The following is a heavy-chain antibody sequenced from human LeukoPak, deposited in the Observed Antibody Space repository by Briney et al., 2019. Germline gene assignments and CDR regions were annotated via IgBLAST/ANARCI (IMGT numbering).Heavy chain of an antibody. CDR2: ISSSSSYI. D-gene: IGHD1/OR15-1a*01. J-gene: IGHJ3*02. CDR1: GFTFSSYS. Sequence: GGSLRLSCAASGFTFSSYSMNWVRQAPGKGLEWVSSISSSSSYIYYADSVKGRFTISRDNAKNSLYLQMNSLRAEDTAVYYCARDPTKETAPDAFDIWGQGTMVTVSS. V-gene: IGHV3-21*01. CDR3: ARDPTKETAPDAFDI.